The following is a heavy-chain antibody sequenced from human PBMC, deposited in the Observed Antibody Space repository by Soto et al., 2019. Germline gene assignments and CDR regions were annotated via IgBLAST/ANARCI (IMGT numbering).Heavy chain of an antibody. J-gene: IGHJ6*02. D-gene: IGHD2-2*01. CDR1: GFTFSSYS. Sequence: GGSLRLSCAASGFTFSSYSMNWVRQAPGKGLEWVSSISSSSSYIYYADSVKGRFTISRDNAKNSLYLQMNSLRAEDTAVYYCARDSPDQLLLYYGMDVWGQGTTVTVSS. V-gene: IGHV3-21*01. CDR2: ISSSSSYI. CDR3: ARDSPDQLLLYYGMDV.